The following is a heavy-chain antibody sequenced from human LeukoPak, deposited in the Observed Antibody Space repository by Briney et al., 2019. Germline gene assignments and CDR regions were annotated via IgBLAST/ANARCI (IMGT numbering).Heavy chain of an antibody. CDR2: IYSGGST. D-gene: IGHD2-15*01. V-gene: IGHV3-53*01. CDR1: GFTVSSNY. Sequence: PGGSLRLSCAASGFTVSSNYMSWVRQAPGKGLEWVSVIYSGGSTYYADSVKGRFTISRDNSKNTLYLQMNSLRAEDTAVYYCARDCLGYCSGGSRDKFDYWGQGTLVTVSS. J-gene: IGHJ4*02. CDR3: ARDCLGYCSGGSRDKFDY.